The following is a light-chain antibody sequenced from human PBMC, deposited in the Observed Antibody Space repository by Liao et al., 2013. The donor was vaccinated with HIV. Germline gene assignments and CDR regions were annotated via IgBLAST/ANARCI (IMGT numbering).Light chain of an antibody. V-gene: IGLV3-21*01. CDR2: YDS. Sequence: SYELTQPPSVSVAPGKTARITCGGNNIGSKSVHWYQQKPGQAPVLVIYYDSDRPSGIPERFSGSSSGTTVTLTISGVQAEDEADYYCQSADSSGTYEVFGGGTKLTVL. CDR1: NIGSKS. CDR3: QSADSSGTYEV. J-gene: IGLJ3*02.